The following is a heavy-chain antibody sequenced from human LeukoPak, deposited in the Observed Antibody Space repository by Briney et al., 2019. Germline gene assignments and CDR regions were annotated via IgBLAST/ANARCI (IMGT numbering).Heavy chain of an antibody. CDR3: ARDKKSGESSEIDY. V-gene: IGHV3-74*01. CDR2: INRDGSTT. Sequence: QPGGSLRLSCAASGFTFSNYWVHWVRQAPGKGRVWVSRINRDGSTTNYADSVKGRFTVSRDNAKNTLNLQMNSLRAEDTAVYYCARDKKSGESSEIDYWGQGTLVTVSS. D-gene: IGHD3-10*01. J-gene: IGHJ4*02. CDR1: GFTFSNYW.